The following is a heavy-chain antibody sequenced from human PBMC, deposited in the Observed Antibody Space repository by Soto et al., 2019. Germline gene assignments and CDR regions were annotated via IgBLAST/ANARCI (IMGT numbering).Heavy chain of an antibody. CDR1: GFTFSSYW. V-gene: IGHV3-74*01. CDR2: INSDGSST. D-gene: IGHD3-22*01. CDR3: ARDPSLYYYDSSGYLDFDY. J-gene: IGHJ4*02. Sequence: GGSLRLSCAASGFTFSSYWMHWVRQAPGKGLVWVSRINSDGSSTSYADSVKGRFTISRDNAKNTLYLQMNSLRAEDTAVYYCARDPSLYYYDSSGYLDFDYWGQGTLVTVSS.